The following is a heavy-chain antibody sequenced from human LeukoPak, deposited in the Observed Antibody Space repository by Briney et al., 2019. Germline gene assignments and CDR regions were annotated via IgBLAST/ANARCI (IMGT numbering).Heavy chain of an antibody. Sequence: GGSLRLSCAASVFTFSSYEMNWVRQAPGTGLGWVSYISGGGSNIYYADSVKGRFNISRDKAKNSLYLQMNSLRAEDTAVYYCAREWGTAGDPGAFDIWGQGTMVTVSS. CDR2: ISGGGSNI. J-gene: IGHJ3*02. D-gene: IGHD3-16*01. CDR1: VFTFSSYE. V-gene: IGHV3-48*03. CDR3: AREWGTAGDPGAFDI.